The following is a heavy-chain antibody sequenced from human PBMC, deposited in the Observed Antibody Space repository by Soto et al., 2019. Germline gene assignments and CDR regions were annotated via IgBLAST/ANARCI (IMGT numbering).Heavy chain of an antibody. CDR1: GFTFSNAL. Sequence: WGSLRLSCAASGFTFSNALMSWVRQAPGKGLEWVGRIKSKTDGGTTDYAAPVKGRFTISRDDSKNTLYLQMNSLKTEDTAVYYCTTEVPAANYYYGMDVWGQGTTVTVSS. CDR3: TTEVPAANYYYGMDV. J-gene: IGHJ6*02. CDR2: IKSKTDGGTT. V-gene: IGHV3-15*01. D-gene: IGHD2-2*01.